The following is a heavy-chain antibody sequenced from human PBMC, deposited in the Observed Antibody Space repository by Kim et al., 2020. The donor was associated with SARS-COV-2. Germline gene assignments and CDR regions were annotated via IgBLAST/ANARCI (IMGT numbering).Heavy chain of an antibody. CDR3: ANDRSSSGWSPGDYFAN. J-gene: IGHJ4*01. Sequence: GGSLRLSCAASGFSFNNYAMSWVRQAPGKGLEWVSAISGGGGTFHLSDSVKGRLTISRDNSKNTLYLQLTSLRADDTAVYYCANDRSSSGWSPGDYFAN. V-gene: IGHV3-23*01. CDR1: GFSFNNYA. D-gene: IGHD6-19*01. CDR2: ISGGGGTF.